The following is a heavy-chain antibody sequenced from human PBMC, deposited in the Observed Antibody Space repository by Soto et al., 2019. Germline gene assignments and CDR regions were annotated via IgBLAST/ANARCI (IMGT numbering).Heavy chain of an antibody. CDR2: ISAYNGNT. Sequence: ASVKVSCKASGYTFTSYSISWVRQAPGQGLEWMGWISAYNGNTNYAQKLQGRVTMTTDTSTSTAYMELRSLRSDDTAVYYCARDGPDMGGYYYYSMDVWGQGTKVTVSS. V-gene: IGHV1-18*04. J-gene: IGHJ6*02. CDR1: GYTFTSYS. D-gene: IGHD2-15*01. CDR3: ARDGPDMGGYYYYSMDV.